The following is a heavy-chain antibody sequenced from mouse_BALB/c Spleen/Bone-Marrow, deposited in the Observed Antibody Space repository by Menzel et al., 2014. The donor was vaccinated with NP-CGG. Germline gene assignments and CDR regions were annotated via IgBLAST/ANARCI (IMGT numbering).Heavy chain of an antibody. D-gene: IGHD2-3*01. CDR2: IYPRDGDT. CDR3: ARWEDGNY. J-gene: IGHJ2*01. CDR1: GYAFSSSW. Sequence: VKLMESGPELVKPGASVKISCKASGYAFSSSWMNWVKQRPGQGLEWIGRIYPRDGDTYYNAKFKGKATLTADKSSSTAYMQLSSLTSVDSAVYFCARWEDGNYWGQGTTLTVSS. V-gene: IGHV1-82*01.